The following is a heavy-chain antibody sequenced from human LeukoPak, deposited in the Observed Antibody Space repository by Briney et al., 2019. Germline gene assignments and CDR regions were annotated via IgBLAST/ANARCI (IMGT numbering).Heavy chain of an antibody. Sequence: PGESLKISCKGSGYRFISYWIAWVRQMPGKGLEWMRIIYPDDSDTRYSPSFQGQVTISVDKSISTAYLQWSSLKASDTAMYYSARPGKGYCSGGSCYSLAFDIWGQGTIVTVSS. CDR3: ARPGKGYCSGGSCYSLAFDI. D-gene: IGHD2-15*01. J-gene: IGHJ3*02. CDR2: IYPDDSDT. V-gene: IGHV5-51*01. CDR1: GYRFISYW.